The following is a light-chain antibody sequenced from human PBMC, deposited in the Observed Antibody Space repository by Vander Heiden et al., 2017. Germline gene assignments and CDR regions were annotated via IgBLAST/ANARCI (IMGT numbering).Light chain of an antibody. V-gene: IGKV3-15*01. Sequence: EIVLTQSPATLSVSPGEGATLSCRASQSVSINLAWYQQKPGQAPRLLIYGASTRATGIPARFSGSGYGTEFTLTISSLQSEDFAVYYCQQYNNWPPGTFGQGTKMEIK. CDR1: QSVSIN. CDR2: GAS. J-gene: IGKJ2*01. CDR3: QQYNNWPPGT.